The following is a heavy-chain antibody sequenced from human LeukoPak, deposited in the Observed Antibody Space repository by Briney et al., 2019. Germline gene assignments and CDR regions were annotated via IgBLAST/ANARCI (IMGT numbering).Heavy chain of an antibody. Sequence: ASVKVSCKASGYTFTSYDINWVRQATGQGLEWMGWMNPNSGNTGYAQKFQGRVTMTRNTSISTAYMELSSLRSEDTAVYYCARGHILLWFGESRGAFDTWGQGTMVTVSS. V-gene: IGHV1-8*01. D-gene: IGHD3-10*01. CDR1: GYTFTSYD. CDR3: ARGHILLWFGESRGAFDT. J-gene: IGHJ3*02. CDR2: MNPNSGNT.